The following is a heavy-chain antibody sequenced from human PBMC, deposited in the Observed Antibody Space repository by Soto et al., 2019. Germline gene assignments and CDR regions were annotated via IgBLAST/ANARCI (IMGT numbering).Heavy chain of an antibody. CDR1: GYTFTSYG. Sequence: GASVEVSCKASGYTFTSYGISWVRQAPGQGLEWMGWISAYNGNTNYAQKLQGRVTMTTDTSTSTAYMELRSLRSDDTAVYYCAREAEYSGSYWYYYGMDVWGQGTTVTVSS. J-gene: IGHJ6*02. D-gene: IGHD1-26*01. CDR3: AREAEYSGSYWYYYGMDV. V-gene: IGHV1-18*01. CDR2: ISAYNGNT.